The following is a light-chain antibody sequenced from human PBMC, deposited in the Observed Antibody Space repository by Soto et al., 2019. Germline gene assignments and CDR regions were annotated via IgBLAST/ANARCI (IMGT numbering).Light chain of an antibody. CDR2: GAS. V-gene: IGKV3-20*01. Sequence: TQSPATMSVSPGEIVTLSFRSIQSVISNSAWYQQKPGQAPSLLIYGASSRATGIPDRFSGSGSGTDFTLTISRLEPEDFAVYYCQQYGSSPITFGQGTRLEIK. J-gene: IGKJ5*01. CDR3: QQYGSSPIT. CDR1: QSVISN.